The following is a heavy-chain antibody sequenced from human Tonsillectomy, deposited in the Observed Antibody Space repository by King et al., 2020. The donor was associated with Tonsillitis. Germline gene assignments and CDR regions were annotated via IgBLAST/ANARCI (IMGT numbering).Heavy chain of an antibody. D-gene: IGHD3-3*01. J-gene: IGHJ4*02. CDR3: ARDVSWNLDY. CDR2: IKQDESDK. V-gene: IGHV3-7*01. Sequence: VQLVESGGGLVQPGGSLRLSCAASGFTFSGYWMAWVRQAPGKGLEWVANIKQDESDKNYVDSVKGRFTISRDNAKNSLYLQMNNLRVDDTAMYYCARDVSWNLDYWGQGTLVTVSS. CDR1: GFTFSGYW.